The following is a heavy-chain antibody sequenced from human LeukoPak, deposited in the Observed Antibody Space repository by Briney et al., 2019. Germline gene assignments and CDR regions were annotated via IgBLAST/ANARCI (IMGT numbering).Heavy chain of an antibody. J-gene: IGHJ4*02. CDR2: IKSDGSKK. CDR1: GFTFSSYW. Sequence: PGWTLRLSRPASGFTFSSYWLHWLRQAPGKGLVGAARIKSDGSKKSYADFVKGRFTMSRDNAKNTLYLQMNSLKAEDRAVYYCARVYGYGMVYWVQGTGVTVCS. CDR3: ARVYGYGMVY. V-gene: IGHV3-74*01. D-gene: IGHD5-12*01.